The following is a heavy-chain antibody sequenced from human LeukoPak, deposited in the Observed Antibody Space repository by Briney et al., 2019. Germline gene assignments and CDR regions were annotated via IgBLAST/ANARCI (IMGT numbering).Heavy chain of an antibody. CDR3: ARAKTGYFDY. Sequence: GGSLRLSCAASGFTFSSYDMHWVRQATGKGLEWVSAIGTAGDTYYPGSAKGRFTISRENAKNSLYLQMNSLKAGDTAVYYCARAKTGYFDYWGQGTLVTVSS. V-gene: IGHV3-13*01. CDR2: IGTAGDT. CDR1: GFTFSSYD. J-gene: IGHJ4*02.